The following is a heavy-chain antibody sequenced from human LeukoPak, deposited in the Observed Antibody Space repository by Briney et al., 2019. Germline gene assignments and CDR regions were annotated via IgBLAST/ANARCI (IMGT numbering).Heavy chain of an antibody. CDR1: GGTFSSYA. Sequence: GASVKVSCKASGGTFSSYAISWVRQAPGQGLEWMGGIIPIFGTANYAQKFQGRVTITADESTSTAYMELSRLRSDDTAVYYCARGYFEIAIDYWGQGTLVTVSS. D-gene: IGHD3-9*01. CDR2: IIPIFGTA. CDR3: ARGYFEIAIDY. V-gene: IGHV1-69*13. J-gene: IGHJ4*02.